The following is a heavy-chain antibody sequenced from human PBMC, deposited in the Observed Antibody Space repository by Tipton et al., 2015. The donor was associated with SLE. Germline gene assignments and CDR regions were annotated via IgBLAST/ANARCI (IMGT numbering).Heavy chain of an antibody. CDR3: AKAPTWDHAAGY. J-gene: IGHJ4*02. CDR1: GFTFSSHA. V-gene: IGHV3-23*01. Sequence: SLRLSCAASGFTFSSHAMSWVRQAPGKGLECVSSISGGGSYAYYADSVKGRFTVSRDNSKNTLYLQMNNLGAEDTAVYYCAKAPTWDHAAGYWGQGTLVTVSS. D-gene: IGHD1-14*01. CDR2: ISGGGSYA.